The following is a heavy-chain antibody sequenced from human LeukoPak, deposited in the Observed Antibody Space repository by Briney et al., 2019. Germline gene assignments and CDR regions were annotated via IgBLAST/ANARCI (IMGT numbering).Heavy chain of an antibody. D-gene: IGHD6-19*01. CDR3: ARGFLGVYSSGWFDAFDI. CDR1: GFTFSSYD. CDR2: ISNGGGSTK. J-gene: IGHJ3*02. Sequence: TGGSLRLSCAASGFTFSSYDMNWVRQSPGRGLDWVSYISNGGGSTKYYADSEKGRFTISRDDAKSSLYLQMDSLRSEDTAVYYCARGFLGVYSSGWFDAFDIWGQGTMVTVSS. V-gene: IGHV3-48*03.